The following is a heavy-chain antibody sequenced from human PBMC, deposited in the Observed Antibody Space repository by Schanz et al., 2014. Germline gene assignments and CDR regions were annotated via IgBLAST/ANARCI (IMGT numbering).Heavy chain of an antibody. CDR3: VRQLLWFGESGVDT. V-gene: IGHV4-39*01. CDR1: GGSIRRSTYY. J-gene: IGHJ5*02. CDR2: IYNSGSA. Sequence: QLQLQESGPGLVKPSETLSLTCTVSGGSIRRSTYYWGWIRQPPGKGLEWVASIYNSGSAYYGPSPKSRFTISVETSKNQFSLRLNSGTASDTAVYYCVRQLLWFGESGVDTWGQGTLVVVSS. D-gene: IGHD3-10*01.